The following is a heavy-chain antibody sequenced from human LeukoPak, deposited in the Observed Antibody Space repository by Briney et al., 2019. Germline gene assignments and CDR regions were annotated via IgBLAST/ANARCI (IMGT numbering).Heavy chain of an antibody. Sequence: GESLKISCKVSGFSFTTYWIAWVRQVPGKGLEWMGIIYPGDSDTRYSPSFQGQVTISADKSISTAYLQWSSLKASDTAMYYCARRDKGVFVPAHGMDVWGQGTTVTVSS. CDR3: ARRDKGVFVPAHGMDV. J-gene: IGHJ6*02. D-gene: IGHD2-2*01. CDR2: IYPGDSDT. CDR1: GFSFTTYW. V-gene: IGHV5-51*01.